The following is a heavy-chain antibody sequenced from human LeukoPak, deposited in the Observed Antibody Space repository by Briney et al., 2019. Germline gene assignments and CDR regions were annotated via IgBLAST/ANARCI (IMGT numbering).Heavy chain of an antibody. V-gene: IGHV1-69*13. Sequence: SVKVSCKASGGTFSSYAISWVRQAPGQGLEWMGGIIPIFGTANYAQKFQGRVTITADESTSTAYMELSSLRSEDAAVYYCARSGPHPSFYYYYGMDVWGQGTTVTVPS. CDR1: GGTFSSYA. CDR2: IIPIFGTA. J-gene: IGHJ6*02. CDR3: ARSGPHPSFYYYYGMDV. D-gene: IGHD3-10*01.